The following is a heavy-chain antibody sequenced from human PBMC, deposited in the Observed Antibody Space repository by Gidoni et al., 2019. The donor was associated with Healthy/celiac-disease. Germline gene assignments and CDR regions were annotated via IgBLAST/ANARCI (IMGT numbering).Heavy chain of an antibody. Sequence: QVQLVQSGAEVKKPGSSVKVSCKASGGTFSSYNISWVRQAPGQGLEWMGRIIPILGIANYAQKFQGRVTITADKSTSTAYMELSSLRSEDTAVYYCARENYYDSSGYYSYYFDYWGQGTLVTVSS. CDR2: IIPILGIA. V-gene: IGHV1-69*02. CDR3: ARENYYDSSGYYSYYFDY. CDR1: GGTFSSYN. D-gene: IGHD3-22*01. J-gene: IGHJ4*02.